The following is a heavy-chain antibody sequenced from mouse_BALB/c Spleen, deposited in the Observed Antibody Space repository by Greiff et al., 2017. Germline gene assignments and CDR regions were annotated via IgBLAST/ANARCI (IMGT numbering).Heavy chain of an antibody. V-gene: IGHV3-2*02. CDR3: STARATDYAMDY. J-gene: IGHJ4*01. Sequence: EVQRVESGPGLVKPSQSLSLTCTVTGYSITSDYAWNWIRQFPGNKLEWMGYISYSGSTSYNPSLKSRISITRDTSKNQFFLQLNSVTTEDTATYYCSTARATDYAMDYWGQGTSVTVSS. CDR1: GYSITSDYA. CDR2: ISYSGST. D-gene: IGHD3-2*01.